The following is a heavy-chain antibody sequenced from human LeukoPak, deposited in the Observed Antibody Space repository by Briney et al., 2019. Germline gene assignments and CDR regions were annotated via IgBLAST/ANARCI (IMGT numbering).Heavy chain of an antibody. CDR2: IYYSGST. J-gene: IGHJ5*02. CDR3: ARGAPSITMIVQDWFDP. Sequence: SQTLSLTCTVSGGSLSSGDYYWSWIRQPPGKGLEWIGYIYYSGSTYYNPSLKSRVTISVDTSKNQFSLKLSSVTAADTAVYYCARGAPSITMIVQDWFDPWGQGTLVTVSS. V-gene: IGHV4-30-4*08. D-gene: IGHD3-22*01. CDR1: GGSLSSGDYY.